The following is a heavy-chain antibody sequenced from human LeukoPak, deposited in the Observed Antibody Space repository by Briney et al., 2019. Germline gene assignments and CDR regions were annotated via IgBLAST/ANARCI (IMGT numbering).Heavy chain of an antibody. CDR3: ARGLVGATTVDFFDY. CDR2: ISWNSGSI. CDR1: GFTFDDYA. J-gene: IGHJ4*02. V-gene: IGHV3-9*01. Sequence: GRSLRLSCAASGFTFDDYAMHWVRQAPGKGLEWVSGISWNSGSIGYADSVKGRFTISRDNAKNSLYLQMNSLRAEDTALYYCARGLVGATTVDFFDYWGQGTLVTVSS. D-gene: IGHD1-26*01.